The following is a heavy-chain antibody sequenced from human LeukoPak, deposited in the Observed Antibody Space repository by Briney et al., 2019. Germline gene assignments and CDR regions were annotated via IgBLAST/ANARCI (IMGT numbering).Heavy chain of an antibody. D-gene: IGHD3-10*01. CDR2: ISSSSSTI. V-gene: IGHV3-48*01. J-gene: IGHJ4*02. Sequence: GGSLRLSCAASGFTFSSYSMNWVRQAPGKGVVWVSYISSSSSTIYYADSVKGRFTISRDNAKNSLYLQMNSLRAEDTAVYYCARVYGSGSYPLDYWGQGTLVTVSS. CDR3: ARVYGSGSYPLDY. CDR1: GFTFSSYS.